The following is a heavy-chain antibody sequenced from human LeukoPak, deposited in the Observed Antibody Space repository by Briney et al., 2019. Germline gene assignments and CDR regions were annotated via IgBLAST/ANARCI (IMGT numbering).Heavy chain of an antibody. V-gene: IGHV1-69*04. Sequence: ASVKVSCKASGGTFSSYAISWVRQAPGQGLEWMGRIIPILGIANYAQKFQGRVTITADKSTSTAYMELSSLRSEDTAVYYCASHCSGGSCPSVYDAFDIWGQGTMVTVSS. J-gene: IGHJ3*02. CDR1: GGTFSSYA. CDR2: IIPILGIA. D-gene: IGHD2-15*01. CDR3: ASHCSGGSCPSVYDAFDI.